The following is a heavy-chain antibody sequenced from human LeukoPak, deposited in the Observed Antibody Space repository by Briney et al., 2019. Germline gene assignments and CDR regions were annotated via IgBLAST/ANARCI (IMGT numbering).Heavy chain of an antibody. Sequence: GRSLRLSRAASGFTFSSYAMHWVRQAPGKGLEWVAVISYDGSNKYYADSVKGRFTISRDNSKNTLYLQMNSLRAEDTAVYYCARGSNYYDSSGYRYYFDYWGQGTLVTVSS. D-gene: IGHD3-22*01. CDR2: ISYDGSNK. CDR3: ARGSNYYDSSGYRYYFDY. V-gene: IGHV3-30-3*01. CDR1: GFTFSSYA. J-gene: IGHJ4*02.